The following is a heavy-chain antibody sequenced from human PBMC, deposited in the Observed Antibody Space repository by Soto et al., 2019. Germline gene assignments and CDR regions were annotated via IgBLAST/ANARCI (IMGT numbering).Heavy chain of an antibody. CDR1: GGSFSGYY. CDR3: ARGQVVPAAIKYYYYYYYMDV. J-gene: IGHJ6*03. D-gene: IGHD2-2*02. V-gene: IGHV4-34*01. Sequence: SETLSLTCAVYGGSFSGYYWSWIRQPPGKGLEWIGEINHSGSTNYNPSLKSRVTISVDTSKNQFSLKLSSVTAADTAVYYCARGQVVPAAIKYYYYYYYMDVWGKGTTVTVSS. CDR2: INHSGST.